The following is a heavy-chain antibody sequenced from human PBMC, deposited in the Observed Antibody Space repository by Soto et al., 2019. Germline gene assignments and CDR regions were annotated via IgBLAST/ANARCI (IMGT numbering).Heavy chain of an antibody. Sequence: RASVKVSCKASGYTFTGYYMHWVRQAPGQGLVWMGWINPNSGGTNYAQKFQGRVTMTRATSISTAYMELSRLSSDDTTVYYCARNPPWELLRIRYCYYGMDVWGQRTTVTVAS. CDR3: ARNPPWELLRIRYCYYGMDV. CDR2: INPNSGGT. V-gene: IGHV1-2*02. J-gene: IGHJ6*02. CDR1: GYTFTGYY. D-gene: IGHD1-26*01.